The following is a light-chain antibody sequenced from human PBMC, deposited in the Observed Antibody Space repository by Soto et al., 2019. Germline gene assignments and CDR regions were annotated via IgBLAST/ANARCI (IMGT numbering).Light chain of an antibody. CDR1: QSVLYSSNNKNY. CDR3: HQYYSHPPT. V-gene: IGKV4-1*01. J-gene: IGKJ1*01. CDR2: WAS. Sequence: DIVMTQSPDSLAVSLGERATINCKSSQSVLYSSNNKNYLAWYQQKPGQPPKLLIYWASTRESGVPDRFSGSGSGTDFTLTISSLQAEDLAVYYCHQYYSHPPTFGQGTKVEIK.